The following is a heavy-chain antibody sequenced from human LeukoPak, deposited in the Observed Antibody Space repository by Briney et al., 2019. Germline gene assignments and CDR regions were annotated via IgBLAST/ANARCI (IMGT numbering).Heavy chain of an antibody. J-gene: IGHJ6*04. CDR2: IYYSGST. D-gene: IGHD2-2*01. CDR3: ARAAYQLLDV. CDR1: GDSISSYY. V-gene: IGHV4-59*01. Sequence: SETLSLTCTVSGDSISSYYWRGLRQPPGKELEWIGYIYYSGSTNYNPPLKSRVTIAVDTSKNQFSLKLSSVTAADTAVYYCARAAYQLLDVWGKGTTVTVSS.